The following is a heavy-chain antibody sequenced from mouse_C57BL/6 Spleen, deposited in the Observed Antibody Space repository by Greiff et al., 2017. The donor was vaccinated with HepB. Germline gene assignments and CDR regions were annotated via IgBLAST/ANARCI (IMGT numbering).Heavy chain of an antibody. J-gene: IGHJ4*01. CDR3: ARMITPYYAMDY. D-gene: IGHD2-4*01. CDR2: IWRGGST. CDR1: GFSLTSYG. Sequence: VQLQESGPGLVQPSQSLSITCTVSGFSLTSYGVHWVRQSPGKGLEWLGVIWRGGSTDYNAAFMSRLSITKDNSKSQVFFKMNSLQADDTAIYYCARMITPYYAMDYWGQGTSVTVSS. V-gene: IGHV2-5*01.